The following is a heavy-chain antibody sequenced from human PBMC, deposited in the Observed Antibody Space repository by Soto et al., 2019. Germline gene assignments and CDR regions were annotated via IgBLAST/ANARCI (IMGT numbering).Heavy chain of an antibody. V-gene: IGHV1-2*02. CDR1: GYTFTGYS. CDR2: INPNSGGT. J-gene: IGHJ5*02. CDR3: ARAPNPYSSSSGWFDP. Sequence: ASVKVSCKASGYTFTGYSMHWVRQAPGQGLEWMGWINPNSGGTNYAQKFQGRVTMTRDTSISTAYMELSRLRSDDTAVYYCARAPNPYSSSSGWFDPWGQVPLVTASS. D-gene: IGHD6-6*01.